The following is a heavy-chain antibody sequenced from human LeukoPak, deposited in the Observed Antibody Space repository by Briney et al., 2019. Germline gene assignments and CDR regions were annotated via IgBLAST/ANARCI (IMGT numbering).Heavy chain of an antibody. D-gene: IGHD2-2*01. Sequence: ASVKVSCKASGYTFTSYGISWVRQAPGQGLEWMGWISAYNGNTNYAQKLQGRVTMTTDTSTSTAYMELRSLRSDDTAVYYCARKWPTVPAAPNIVPGENWFDPWGQGTLVTVSS. CDR3: ARKWPTVPAAPNIVPGENWFDP. CDR2: ISAYNGNT. V-gene: IGHV1-18*01. CDR1: GYTFTSYG. J-gene: IGHJ5*02.